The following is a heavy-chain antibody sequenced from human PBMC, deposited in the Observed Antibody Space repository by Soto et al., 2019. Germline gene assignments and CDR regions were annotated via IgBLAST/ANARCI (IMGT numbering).Heavy chain of an antibody. D-gene: IGHD1-26*01. J-gene: IGHJ4*02. V-gene: IGHV3-30*18. CDR1: GFTFSSYG. Sequence: QPGGSLRLSCAASGFTFSSYGMHWVRQAPGKGLEWVAVISYDGSNKYYADSVKGRFIISRDNSKNTLYLQMNSLRAEDTAVYYCAKDTAYSGSYSDYWGQGTLVTVSS. CDR3: AKDTAYSGSYSDY. CDR2: ISYDGSNK.